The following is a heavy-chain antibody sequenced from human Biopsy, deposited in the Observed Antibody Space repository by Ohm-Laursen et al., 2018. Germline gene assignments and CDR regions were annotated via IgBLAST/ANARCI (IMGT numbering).Heavy chain of an antibody. CDR1: GGTFTNYG. CDR3: ATKLTGYSHH. Sequence: SSVKVSCKSPGGTFTNYGVNWVRQAPGQGLEWLGGNIPILGTGNYAHKFKDRVTVAADTSTSTATMELPMLRSDDTAVYYFATKLTGYSHHWGQGTLVIVSS. J-gene: IGHJ1*01. D-gene: IGHD3-9*01. V-gene: IGHV1-69*06. CDR2: NIPILGTG.